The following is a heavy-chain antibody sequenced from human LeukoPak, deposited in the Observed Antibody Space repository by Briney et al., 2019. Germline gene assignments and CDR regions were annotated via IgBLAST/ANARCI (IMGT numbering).Heavy chain of an antibody. CDR3: ARHGGTDAFDI. CDR2: INPTGDST. D-gene: IGHD3-16*01. CDR1: GYTFTSYY. V-gene: IGHV1-46*01. J-gene: IGHJ3*02. Sequence: ASVKVSCKASGYTFTSYYMHWVRQAPGQGLEWMGLINPTGDSTGYAQKFQGRVTITADKSTSTAYMELSSLRSEDTAVYYCARHGGTDAFDIWGQGTMVTVSS.